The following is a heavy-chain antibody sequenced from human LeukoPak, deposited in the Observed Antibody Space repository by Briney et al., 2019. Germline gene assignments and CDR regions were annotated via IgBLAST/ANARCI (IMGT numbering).Heavy chain of an antibody. CDR1: GFTFSTFA. J-gene: IGHJ5*02. CDR3: ARGATDTTRWFDP. V-gene: IGHV3-23*01. D-gene: IGHD1-7*01. Sequence: PGGSLRLSCAASGFTFSTFAMIWVRQPPGKGLEWVSSIFPSGGEIHYADSVRGRFTISRDNSKSTLSLQMNSLRADDTATYYCARGATDTTRWFDPWGQGTLVTVSS. CDR2: IFPSGGEI.